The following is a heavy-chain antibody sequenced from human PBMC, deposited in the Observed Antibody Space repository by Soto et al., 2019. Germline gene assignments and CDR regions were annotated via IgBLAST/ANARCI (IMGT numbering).Heavy chain of an antibody. Sequence: GGSLRLSCAASGFAFSSYGMHWVRQAPGKGLEWVAVISYDGSNKYYADSVKGRFTISRDNSKNTLYLQMNSLRAEDTAVYYCAKDPTTVPYYFDYWGQGTLVTVSS. CDR1: GFAFSSYG. CDR2: ISYDGSNK. CDR3: AKDPTTVPYYFDY. D-gene: IGHD4-4*01. V-gene: IGHV3-30*18. J-gene: IGHJ4*02.